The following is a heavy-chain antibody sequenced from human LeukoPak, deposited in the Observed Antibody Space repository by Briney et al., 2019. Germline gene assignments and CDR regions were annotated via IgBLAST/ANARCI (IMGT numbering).Heavy chain of an antibody. V-gene: IGHV1-18*04. CDR3: ARDSTVTTHNWFDP. D-gene: IGHD4-17*01. CDR1: GYTFTSYY. Sequence: ASVKVSCKASGYTFTSYYMHWVRQAPGQGLEWMGWISAYNGNTNYAQKLQGRVTMTTDTSTSTAYMELRSLRSDDTAVYYCARDSTVTTHNWFDPWGQGTLVTVSS. CDR2: ISAYNGNT. J-gene: IGHJ5*02.